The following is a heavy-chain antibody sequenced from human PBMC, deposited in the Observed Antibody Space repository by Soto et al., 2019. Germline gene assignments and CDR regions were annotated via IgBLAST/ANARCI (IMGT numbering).Heavy chain of an antibody. CDR2: IYYSGST. CDR3: ASAESDYGDYVDYFDY. Sequence: SETLSLTCTVSGGSISSSSYYWGWIRQPPGKGLEWIGSIYYSGSTYYNPSLKSRVTISVDTSKNQFSLKLSSVTAADTAVYYCASAESDYGDYVDYFDYWGQGTLVTVSS. D-gene: IGHD4-17*01. V-gene: IGHV4-39*01. J-gene: IGHJ4*02. CDR1: GGSISSSSYY.